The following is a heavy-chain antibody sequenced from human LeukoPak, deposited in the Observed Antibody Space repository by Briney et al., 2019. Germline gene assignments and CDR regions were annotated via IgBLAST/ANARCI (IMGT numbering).Heavy chain of an antibody. D-gene: IGHD3-16*01. CDR3: AKDDRHAGAYLDY. Sequence: GGSLRLSCAASGFTFSNYGLTWVRQAPGKGLEWVSTISGSGGSTYYADSVKGRFTISRDNSKNTLYLRMNSLRAEDTAIYYCAKDDRHAGAYLDYWGQGTLVTVSS. J-gene: IGHJ4*02. CDR2: ISGSGGST. CDR1: GFTFSNYG. V-gene: IGHV3-23*01.